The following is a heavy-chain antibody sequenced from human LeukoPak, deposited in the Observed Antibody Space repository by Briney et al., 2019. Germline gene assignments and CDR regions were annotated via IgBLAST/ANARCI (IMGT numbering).Heavy chain of an antibody. CDR3: ARLAYCGGDCSPYYFDY. J-gene: IGHJ4*02. Sequence: GESLKISCKGSGYSFTSYWIGWVRQMPGKGLEWMGIIYPGDSDTRYSPSFQGQVTISADKSISTAYLQWSSLKASDTAMYYCARLAYCGGDCSPYYFDYWGQGTLVTVSS. D-gene: IGHD2-21*02. CDR1: GYSFTSYW. CDR2: IYPGDSDT. V-gene: IGHV5-51*01.